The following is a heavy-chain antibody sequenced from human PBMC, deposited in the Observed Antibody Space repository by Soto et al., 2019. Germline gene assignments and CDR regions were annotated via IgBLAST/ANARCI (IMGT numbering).Heavy chain of an antibody. CDR2: MTPSGSSS. V-gene: IGHV3-11*01. D-gene: IGHD3-22*01. CDR3: AIELSGNYFGFDL. J-gene: IGHJ3*01. Sequence: QVQLVESGGDLVKPGGSLRLSCAASGFTFSDHYMSWIHQAPGKGLEWISYMTPSGSSSSYADSVKGRFTISRDNAKKSVYVQMTSLRVDDTAVYYFAIELSGNYFGFDLWGQGKRVPVSS. CDR1: GFTFSDHY.